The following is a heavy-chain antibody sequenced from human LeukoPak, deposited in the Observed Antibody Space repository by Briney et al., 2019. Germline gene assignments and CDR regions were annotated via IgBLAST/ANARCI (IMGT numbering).Heavy chain of an antibody. J-gene: IGHJ4*02. Sequence: RGSLRLSCATSGFIFSTYALSWVRQAPGKGLEWASSISGSGGSTYHADSVKGRFTISRDSSKNTLYLQMNSLRAEDTAIYYCARVIRAAPGKGYFDYWGQGTLVTVSS. CDR1: GFIFSTYA. V-gene: IGHV3-23*01. D-gene: IGHD6-13*01. CDR3: ARVIRAAPGKGYFDY. CDR2: ISGSGGST.